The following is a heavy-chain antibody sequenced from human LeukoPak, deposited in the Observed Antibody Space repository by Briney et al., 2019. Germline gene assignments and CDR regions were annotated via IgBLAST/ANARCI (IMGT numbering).Heavy chain of an antibody. CDR3: ARGVIATGFDF. Sequence: SQTLSLTCAISGDSVSSNSAAWSWIRQSPSRGLEWLGRTFYRSKWYNEYALSVKSRIIINPDTTKNQFSLQLNSVTPEDTAVCYCARGVIATGFDFWGQGTHVAVSS. CDR1: GDSVSSNSAA. J-gene: IGHJ4*02. CDR2: TFYRSKWYN. V-gene: IGHV6-1*01. D-gene: IGHD2-21*01.